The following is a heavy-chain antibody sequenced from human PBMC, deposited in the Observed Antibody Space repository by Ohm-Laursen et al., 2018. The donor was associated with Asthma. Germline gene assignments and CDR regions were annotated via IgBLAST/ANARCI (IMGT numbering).Heavy chain of an antibody. D-gene: IGHD4-23*01. CDR2: INPSGGST. CDR3: ARAGGSGAYYYYGMDV. CDR1: GYTFTSYY. J-gene: IGHJ6*02. V-gene: IGHV1-46*03. Sequence: SVKVSCKASGYTFTSYYMHWVRQAPGQGLEWMGIINPSGGSTSYAQKFQGRVTMTRDTSTSTVYMELSSLRSEDTAVYYCARAGGSGAYYYYGMDVWGQGTTVTVSS.